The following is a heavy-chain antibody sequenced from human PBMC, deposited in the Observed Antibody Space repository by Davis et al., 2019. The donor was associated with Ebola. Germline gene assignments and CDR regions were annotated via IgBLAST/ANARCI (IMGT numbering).Heavy chain of an antibody. Sequence: GESLKISCAASGFTFSSYAMSWVRQAPGKGLEWVSAISGSGGSTYYADSVKGRFTISRDNSKNPLYLQMNSLKAEDTAVYYCAKVVLMVYAIPEAFDYWGQGTLVTVSS. CDR1: GFTFSSYA. CDR2: ISGSGGST. J-gene: IGHJ4*02. D-gene: IGHD2-8*01. CDR3: AKVVLMVYAIPEAFDY. V-gene: IGHV3-23*01.